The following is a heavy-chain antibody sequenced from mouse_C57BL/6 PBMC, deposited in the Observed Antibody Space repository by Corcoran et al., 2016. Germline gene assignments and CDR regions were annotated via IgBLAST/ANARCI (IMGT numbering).Heavy chain of an antibody. Sequence: EVQLQQSGTELVKPVASVKISCKASGYTFTDYYMNWVKHSHGKSLEWIGDINPNNGGTSYNQKFKGKATLTVDKSSSTAYMELRSLTSEDSAVYYCARERLRTLAYWGQGTLVTVSA. J-gene: IGHJ3*01. D-gene: IGHD2-4*01. CDR1: GYTFTDYY. CDR2: INPNNGGT. V-gene: IGHV1-26*01. CDR3: ARERLRTLAY.